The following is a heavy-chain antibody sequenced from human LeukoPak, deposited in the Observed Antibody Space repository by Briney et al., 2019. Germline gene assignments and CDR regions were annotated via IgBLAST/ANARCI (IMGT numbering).Heavy chain of an antibody. Sequence: GGSLRLSCAASGFTFSNYAMSWVRQAPGKGLEWVSAFSGSGGSTYYADSVKGRFTISRDNSKNTLYLQMNSLRAEDTAVYYCAKDVGYCSSTTCYKPSDYWGQGTLVTVSS. CDR3: AKDVGYCSSTTCYKPSDY. D-gene: IGHD2-2*02. CDR2: FSGSGGST. CDR1: GFTFSNYA. V-gene: IGHV3-23*01. J-gene: IGHJ4*02.